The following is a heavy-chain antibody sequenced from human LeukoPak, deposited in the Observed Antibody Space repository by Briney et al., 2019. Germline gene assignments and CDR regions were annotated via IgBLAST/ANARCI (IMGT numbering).Heavy chain of an antibody. V-gene: IGHV4-59*01. Sequence: PSETLSLTCTVSGGSISSYYWSWIRQPPGKGLKWIGYIYYSGSTNYNPSLKSRVTISVDTSKNQFSLKLSSVTAADTAVYYCAREYSDQLRYFDYWGQGSLVTVSS. CDR1: GGSISSYY. D-gene: IGHD4-17*01. J-gene: IGHJ4*02. CDR2: IYYSGST. CDR3: AREYSDQLRYFDY.